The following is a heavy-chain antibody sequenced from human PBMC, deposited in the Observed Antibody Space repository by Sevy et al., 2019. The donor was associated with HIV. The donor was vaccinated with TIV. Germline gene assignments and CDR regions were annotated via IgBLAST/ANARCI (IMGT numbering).Heavy chain of an antibody. D-gene: IGHD6-19*01. CDR1: GFTFSSYA. J-gene: IGHJ6*02. V-gene: IGHV3-23*01. CDR3: AKVTAVAGSYYYYYGIDV. CDR2: ISGSGGST. Sequence: GGSLRLSCAASGFTFSSYAMSWVRQAPGKGLEWVSAISGSGGSTYYADSVKGRFTISMDNSKNTLYLQMNSLRAEDTAVFYCAKVTAVAGSYYYYYGIDVWGQGTMVTVSS.